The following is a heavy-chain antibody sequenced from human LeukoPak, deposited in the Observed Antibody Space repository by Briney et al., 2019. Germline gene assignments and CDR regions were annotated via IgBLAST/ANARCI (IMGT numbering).Heavy chain of an antibody. CDR2: IIPILGIA. Sequence: SVKVSCKASGGTFSSYAISWVRQAPGQGLEWMGRIIPILGIANYAQKFQGRVTITADKSTSTAYMELSSLRSEDTAVYYCASSSSSRGGFDYWGQGTLITVSS. V-gene: IGHV1-69*04. CDR1: GGTFSSYA. CDR3: ASSSSSRGGFDY. D-gene: IGHD6-6*01. J-gene: IGHJ4*02.